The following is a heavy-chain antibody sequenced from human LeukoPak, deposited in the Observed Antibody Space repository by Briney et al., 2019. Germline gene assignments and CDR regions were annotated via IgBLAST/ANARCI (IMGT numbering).Heavy chain of an antibody. D-gene: IGHD2-21*01. Sequence: ASVKVSCKASGYTFTGYYLHWVRQAPGQGLEWMGWINPNSGDTKSAQKFQGSVTMTRDTSISTAYMGLSRLRSDDTAVFYCARGGVIDAFDFWDQGTMVTVTS. CDR3: ARGGVIDAFDF. CDR1: GYTFTGYY. CDR2: INPNSGDT. V-gene: IGHV1-2*02. J-gene: IGHJ3*01.